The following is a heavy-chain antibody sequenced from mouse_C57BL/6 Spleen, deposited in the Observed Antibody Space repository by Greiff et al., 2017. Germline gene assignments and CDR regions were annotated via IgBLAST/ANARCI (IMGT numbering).Heavy chain of an antibody. CDR2: ISYDGSN. J-gene: IGHJ4*01. CDR1: GYSITSGYY. CDR3: ARDDYYAMDY. V-gene: IGHV3-6*01. Sequence: DVKLVESGPGLVKPSQSLSLTCSVTGYSITSGYYWNWIRQFPGNKLEWMGYISYDGSNNYNPSLKNRISITRDTSKNQFFLNLNSVTTEDTATYYCARDDYYAMDYWGQGTSVTVSS.